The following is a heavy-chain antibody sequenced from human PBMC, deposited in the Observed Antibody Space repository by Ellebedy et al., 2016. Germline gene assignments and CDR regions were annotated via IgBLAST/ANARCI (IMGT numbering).Heavy chain of an antibody. CDR1: GFTFSSYA. Sequence: GGSLRLSCAASGFTFSSYAMRWVRQAPGKGLEWVAVISYDGSNKYYADSVKGRFTISRDNSKNTLYLQMNSLRAEDTAVYYCAREDREVVTAIGLDYWGQGTLVTVSS. J-gene: IGHJ4*02. CDR2: ISYDGSNK. D-gene: IGHD2-21*02. CDR3: AREDREVVTAIGLDY. V-gene: IGHV3-30-3*01.